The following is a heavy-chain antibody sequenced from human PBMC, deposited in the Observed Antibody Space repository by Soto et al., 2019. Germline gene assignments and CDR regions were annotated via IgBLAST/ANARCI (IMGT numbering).Heavy chain of an antibody. V-gene: IGHV1-18*01. CDR3: ARDVTPGRVDE. CDR2: MSAYNGNT. Sequence: QVQLVQSGDEVKKPGASVKVSCKASDYTFTSYGISWLRQAPGQGIEWMGWMSAYNGNTNYAQKLHGRVTMTTDTATRSAYMELRSLRADDTAVYYCARDVTPGRVDEWSKGTLVTVSS. D-gene: IGHD3-3*01. CDR1: DYTFTSYG. J-gene: IGHJ4*02.